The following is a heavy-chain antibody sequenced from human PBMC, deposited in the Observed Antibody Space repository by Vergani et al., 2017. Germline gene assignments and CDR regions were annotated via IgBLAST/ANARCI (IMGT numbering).Heavy chain of an antibody. CDR1: GFTFSACP. Sequence: EVQLLQSGGGVIQPGGSVRLSCAASGFTFSACPMTWVRQAPGKGLEWVSAISARYPSTYYADSVKGRFTISRDNAKNSLYLQMNSLRAEDTAVYYYARSRRIAAPDYWGQGTLVTVSS. CDR3: ARSRRIAAPDY. D-gene: IGHD6-6*01. V-gene: IGHV3-23*01. CDR2: ISARYPST. J-gene: IGHJ4*02.